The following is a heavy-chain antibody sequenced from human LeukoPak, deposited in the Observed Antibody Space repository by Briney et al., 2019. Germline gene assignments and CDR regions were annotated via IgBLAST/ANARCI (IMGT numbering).Heavy chain of an antibody. CDR2: IYYSGST. Sequence: SQTLSLTCTVSGGSISSGDYYWSWIRQPPGKGLEWIGYIYYSGSTYYNPSLKSRVTISVDTSKNEFSLELTSVTAADTAVYYCARAPTYGSGSYYFEYWGQGTLVTVSS. CDR1: GGSISSGDYY. V-gene: IGHV4-30-4*08. D-gene: IGHD3-10*01. J-gene: IGHJ4*02. CDR3: ARAPTYGSGSYYFEY.